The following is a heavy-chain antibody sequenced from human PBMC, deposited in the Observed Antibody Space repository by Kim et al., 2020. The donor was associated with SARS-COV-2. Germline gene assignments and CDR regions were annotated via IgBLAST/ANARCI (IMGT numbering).Heavy chain of an antibody. D-gene: IGHD6-19*01. J-gene: IGHJ4*02. CDR3: AKSRRAVAGPLGPFDY. Sequence: VKGPYTITRDNSKNTLYLQMNRLRAEDTAVYYCAKSRRAVAGPLGPFDYWGQGTLVTVSS. V-gene: IGHV3-23*01.